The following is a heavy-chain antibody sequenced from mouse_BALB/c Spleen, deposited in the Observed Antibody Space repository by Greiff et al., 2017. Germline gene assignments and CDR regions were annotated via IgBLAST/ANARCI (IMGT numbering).Heavy chain of an antibody. CDR3: ARGSTMITTAAY. J-gene: IGHJ3*01. D-gene: IGHD2-4*01. CDR1: GFTFSSYA. Sequence: EVQLVESGGGLVKPGGSLKLSCAASGFTFSSYAMSWVRQTPEKRLEWVASISSGGSTYYPDSVKGRFTISRDNARNILYLQMSSLRSEDTAMYYCARGSTMITTAAYWGQGTLVTVSA. CDR2: ISSGGST. V-gene: IGHV5-6-5*01.